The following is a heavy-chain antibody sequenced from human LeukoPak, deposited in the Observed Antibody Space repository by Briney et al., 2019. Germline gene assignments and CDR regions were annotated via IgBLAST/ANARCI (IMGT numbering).Heavy chain of an antibody. J-gene: IGHJ3*02. CDR1: GYTFTSYG. V-gene: IGHV1-69*05. D-gene: IGHD4-11*01. CDR3: ARGPYSYDAFDI. CDR2: IIPIFGTA. Sequence: ASVKVSCKASGYTFTSYGISWVRQAPGQGLEWMGGIIPIFGTANYAQKFQGRVTITTDESTSTAYMELSSLRSEDTAVYYCARGPYSYDAFDIXXQGTMVTVSS.